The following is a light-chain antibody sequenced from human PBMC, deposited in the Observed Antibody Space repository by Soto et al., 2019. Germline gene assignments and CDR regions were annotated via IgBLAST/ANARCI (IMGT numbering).Light chain of an antibody. CDR2: GAS. Sequence: EIVLTQSPGALSLSPGERATLSCRASQSISSSYLAWYQQKRGQAPRLLIYGASNRGTAIADRFSGGGSGTDFTLTISRVEPEDFAVYYCHPYGSSPHTFGQGTKLEIK. CDR3: HPYGSSPHT. V-gene: IGKV3-20*01. J-gene: IGKJ2*01. CDR1: QSISSSY.